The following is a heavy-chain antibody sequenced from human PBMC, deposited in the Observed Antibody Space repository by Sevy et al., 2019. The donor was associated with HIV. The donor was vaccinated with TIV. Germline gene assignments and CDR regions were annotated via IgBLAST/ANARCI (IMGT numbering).Heavy chain of an antibody. J-gene: IGHJ4*02. CDR1: GFTISTNY. CDR3: AGRRAATGRGELDN. Sequence: GGSLGLSCAASGFTISTNYMSWVRQAPGKGLEWVSIIYTGGSTYYTDSVRGRFTISRDNSKNTLYLQMNSLRAEDTGVYFCAGRRAATGRGELDNWGQGTLVTVSS. V-gene: IGHV3-53*01. D-gene: IGHD3-16*01. CDR2: IYTGGST.